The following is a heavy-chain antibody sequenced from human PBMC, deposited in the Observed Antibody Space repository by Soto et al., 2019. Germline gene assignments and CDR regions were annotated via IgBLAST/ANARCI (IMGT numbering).Heavy chain of an antibody. CDR1: GGTFSSYT. J-gene: IGHJ3*02. V-gene: IGHV1-69*02. CDR2: IIPILGIA. D-gene: IGHD2-2*01. Sequence: SVKVSCKPSGGTFSSYTISWVRQAPGQGLEWMGRIIPILGIANYAQKFQGRVTITADKSTSTAYMELSSLRSEDTAVYYCAGEYCSSTSCYLLVGAFDIWGQGTMVTVSS. CDR3: AGEYCSSTSCYLLVGAFDI.